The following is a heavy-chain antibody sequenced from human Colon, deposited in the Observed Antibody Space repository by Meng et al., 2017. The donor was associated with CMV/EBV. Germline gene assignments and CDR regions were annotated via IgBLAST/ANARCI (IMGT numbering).Heavy chain of an antibody. CDR3: AHRRISTRTMWNAYDM. CDR2: IYWNDDK. Sequence: SGPTLVKPTQTLTLTCSFAGFSLSASGVGVGWIRQPPGKALEWLALIYWNDDKRYSPSLKSRLTIAKDTAKNQVVLRMTNMDPVDTATYYCAHRRISTRTMWNAYDMWGQGTLVTVSS. CDR1: GFSLSASGVG. V-gene: IGHV2-5*01. J-gene: IGHJ3*02. D-gene: IGHD1-1*01.